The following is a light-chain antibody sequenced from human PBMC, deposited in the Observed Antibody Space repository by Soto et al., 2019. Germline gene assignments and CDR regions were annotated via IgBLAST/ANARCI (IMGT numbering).Light chain of an antibody. CDR1: QSVSSN. Sequence: IVMTQSPATLSLSPGEIATLSCRASQSVSSNLAWYQQKPGQIPRLLIYGASTRAPGSPARFRGSGFGTEFSLTISSLQSEDFAVYYCQQRNGGPPITFGSGTKVDI. J-gene: IGKJ3*01. CDR2: GAS. CDR3: QQRNGGPPIT. V-gene: IGKV3-15*01.